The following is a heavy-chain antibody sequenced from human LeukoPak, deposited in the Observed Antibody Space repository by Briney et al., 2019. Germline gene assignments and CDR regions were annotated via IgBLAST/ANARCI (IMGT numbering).Heavy chain of an antibody. CDR3: ARGLSRWRWLQLLPGPPDY. CDR1: GYTFTSYY. D-gene: IGHD5-24*01. CDR2: INPSGGST. J-gene: IGHJ4*02. Sequence: GASVKVSCKASGYTFTSYYMHWVRQAPGQGLEWMGIINPSGGSTSYAQKFQGRVTMTRDTSTSTVYMELSSLRSEDTAVYYCARGLSRWRWLQLLPGPPDYWGQGTLVTVSS. V-gene: IGHV1-46*01.